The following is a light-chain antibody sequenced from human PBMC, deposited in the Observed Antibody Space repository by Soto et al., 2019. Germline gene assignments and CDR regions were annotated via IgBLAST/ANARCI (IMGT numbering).Light chain of an antibody. CDR2: WAS. J-gene: IGKJ1*01. CDR1: QSVLYSSNNKNY. Sequence: DIVMTQSPDSLAVSLGERATINCKSSQSVLYSSNNKNYLAWYQQKPGQPPKLLIYWASTRESGVPDRFSGSGYGTDFTLNISSLQAEDVAVYYCQQYYSTPSPFGQGTKVEIK. CDR3: QQYYSTPSP. V-gene: IGKV4-1*01.